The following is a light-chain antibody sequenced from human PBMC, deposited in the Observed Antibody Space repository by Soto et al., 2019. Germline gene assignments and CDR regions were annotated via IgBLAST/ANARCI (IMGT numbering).Light chain of an antibody. CDR2: DAS. CDR1: QTISTW. J-gene: IGKJ1*01. Sequence: DIQVTQSPPTLSASVGDRVTITCRASQTISTWMAWYQQKPGKAPKILVYDASTLQSGVASRFSGSGSGTEFTLIISGLQPDDFATYYCQQYNSYSALGQGTKVDIK. V-gene: IGKV1-5*01. CDR3: QQYNSYSA.